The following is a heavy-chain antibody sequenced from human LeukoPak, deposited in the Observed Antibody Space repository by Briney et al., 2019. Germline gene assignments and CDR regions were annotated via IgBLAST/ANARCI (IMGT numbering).Heavy chain of an antibody. J-gene: IGHJ4*02. V-gene: IGHV4-61*02. Sequence: SETLSLTCTVSGVSISSGSYYWSWIRQPAGKGLEWIGRIYTSGSTNYNPSLKSRVTISVDTSKNQFSLKLSSVTAADTAVYYCARDSHTIFGVVTPFDYWGQGTLVTVSS. CDR1: GVSISSGSYY. D-gene: IGHD3-3*01. CDR3: ARDSHTIFGVVTPFDY. CDR2: IYTSGST.